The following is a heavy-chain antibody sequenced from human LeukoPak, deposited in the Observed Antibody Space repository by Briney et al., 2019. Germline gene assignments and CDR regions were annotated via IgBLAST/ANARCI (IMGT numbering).Heavy chain of an antibody. CDR3: ARRNAAFDI. J-gene: IGHJ3*02. Sequence: GESLKISCKGSGYSFTTYWIGWVRQMPGKGLEWMGIVYPGDSDTSYSPSFQGQVTISADKFISTAYLQWNSLKAADTAVYYCARRNAAFDIWGQGTMVTVSS. CDR2: VYPGDSDT. CDR1: GYSFTTYW. V-gene: IGHV5-51*01.